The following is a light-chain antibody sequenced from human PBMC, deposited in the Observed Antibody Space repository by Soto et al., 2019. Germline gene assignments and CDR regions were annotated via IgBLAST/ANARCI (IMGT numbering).Light chain of an antibody. Sequence: QSALTQPASVSGSPVQSITIACTGTSSDVGAYNYVSWYQQHPRKAPKLLVYDVRYRTSGVSNRFSCSKSGNTASLIISGLRAEDVAVYYCSAFTSRHTDVFGSGTKLTVL. CDR2: DVR. J-gene: IGLJ1*01. V-gene: IGLV2-14*01. CDR3: SAFTSRHTDV. CDR1: SSDVGAYNY.